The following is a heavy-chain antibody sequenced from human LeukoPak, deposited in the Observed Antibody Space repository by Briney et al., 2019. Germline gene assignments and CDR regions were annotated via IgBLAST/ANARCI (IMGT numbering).Heavy chain of an antibody. CDR3: ARAPRDGYNRTGFHFDY. Sequence: ASVKVSCKASGYTFTGYYMHWLRQAPGQGLEWMGWINPNSGGTNYAQKFQGWVTMTRDTSISTAYMELSRLRSDDTAVYYCARAPRDGYNRTGFHFDYWGQGTLVTVSS. V-gene: IGHV1-2*04. CDR1: GYTFTGYY. D-gene: IGHD5-24*01. CDR2: INPNSGGT. J-gene: IGHJ4*02.